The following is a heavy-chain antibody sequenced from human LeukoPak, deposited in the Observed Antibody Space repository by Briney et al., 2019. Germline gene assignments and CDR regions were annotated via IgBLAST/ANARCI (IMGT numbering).Heavy chain of an antibody. J-gene: IGHJ3*02. CDR2: INPNSGDT. V-gene: IGHV1-2*02. D-gene: IGHD2-2*01. Sequence: ASVKVSCKASGYSFTAYYMHLVRQAPGQGLEWMGWINPNSGDTNYAHQDRVTMTWDTSVSTAYMELSSLTSDDTAVYYCASKGAGYCRSTNCQGAFDIWGQGSMVTVSS. CDR3: ASKGAGYCRSTNCQGAFDI. CDR1: GYSFTAYY.